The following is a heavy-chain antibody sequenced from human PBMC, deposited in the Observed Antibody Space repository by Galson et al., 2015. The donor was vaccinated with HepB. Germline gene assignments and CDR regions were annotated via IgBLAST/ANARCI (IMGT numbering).Heavy chain of an antibody. Sequence: QSGAEVKKPGESLRISCKGSGYNFSSFWINWVRHMPGKGLEWMGRIDPRDSYTKYSPSFQGHVTISADKSISTAYLQWSSLKASDTAIYYCARRFPNGDYSYGMDVWGQGTTVTVSS. J-gene: IGHJ6*02. CDR3: ARRFPNGDYSYGMDV. CDR2: IDPRDSYT. CDR1: GYNFSSFW. D-gene: IGHD4-17*01. V-gene: IGHV5-10-1*01.